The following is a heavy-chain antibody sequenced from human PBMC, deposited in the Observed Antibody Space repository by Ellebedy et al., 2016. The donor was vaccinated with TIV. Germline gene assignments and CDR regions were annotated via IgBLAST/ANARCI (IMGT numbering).Heavy chain of an antibody. D-gene: IGHD4-11*01. CDR1: GGTFSSYA. V-gene: IGHV1-69*06. Sequence: ASVKVSCKASGGTFSSYAISWVRQAPGQGLEWMGGIIPIFGTANYAQKFQGRVTITADKSTSTAYMELRSLRSDDTAVYYCARGTVTLQDYWGQGTLVTVSS. CDR2: IIPIFGTA. CDR3: ARGTVTLQDY. J-gene: IGHJ4*02.